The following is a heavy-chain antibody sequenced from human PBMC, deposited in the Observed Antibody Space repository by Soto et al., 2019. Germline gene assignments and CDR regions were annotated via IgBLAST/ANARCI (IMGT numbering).Heavy chain of an antibody. J-gene: IGHJ6*02. CDR2: LYTEGTT. CDR1: GLTVSHNY. V-gene: IGHV3-53*01. CDR3: VRPRPSGENCGMDV. Sequence: LRLSCVASGLTVSHNYMAWVRQAPEMGLEWVSILYTEGTTYYADSVKGRFTISRDSSKNTLFLQMDSLRAEDTAVYYCVRPRPSGENCGMDVWGQGTTVTVSS. D-gene: IGHD3-16*01.